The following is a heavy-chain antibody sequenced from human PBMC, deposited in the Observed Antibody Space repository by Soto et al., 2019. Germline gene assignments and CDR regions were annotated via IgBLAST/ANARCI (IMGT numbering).Heavy chain of an antibody. Sequence: QVQLVQSGAEVKKPGASVKVSCKASGYTFTSYDINWVRQATGQGLEWMGWMNPNSGNTGYAQKFQGRVTMTRNTSISTAYRELSSLRSEDTAVYYCARRFSYSYGHCLGYWGQGTLVTVSS. CDR3: ARRFSYSYGHCLGY. CDR2: MNPNSGNT. CDR1: GYTFTSYD. D-gene: IGHD5-18*01. V-gene: IGHV1-8*01. J-gene: IGHJ4*02.